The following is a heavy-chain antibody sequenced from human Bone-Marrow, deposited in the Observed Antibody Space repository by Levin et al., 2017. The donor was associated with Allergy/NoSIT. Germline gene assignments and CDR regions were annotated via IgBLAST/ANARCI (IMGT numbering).Heavy chain of an antibody. CDR2: IIYSGST. CDR3: ARDVNSISWFKT. D-gene: IGHD6-13*01. CDR1: GVSISSSTSY. Sequence: SQTLSLPCTVSGVSISSSTSYWGWIRRPPGRELEWIGSIIYSGSTYYNPSLKSRVTISIDTSKRQISLTLSSVTAADTAIYYCARDVNSISWFKTWGQGTLVTVSS. J-gene: IGHJ5*02. V-gene: IGHV4-39*02.